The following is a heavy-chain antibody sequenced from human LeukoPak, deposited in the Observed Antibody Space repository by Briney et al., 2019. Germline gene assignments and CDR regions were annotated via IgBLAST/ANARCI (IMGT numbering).Heavy chain of an antibody. CDR1: GFTFSSYE. J-gene: IGHJ4*02. CDR3: ARDLSLRFLEWKTYYFDY. D-gene: IGHD3-3*01. CDR2: ISSSGSTI. V-gene: IGHV3-48*03. Sequence: PGGSLRLSCAASGFTFSSYEMNWVRQAPGKGLEWVSYISSSGSTIYYADSVKGRFTISRDNAKNSLYLQMNSLRAEDTAVYYCARDLSLRFLEWKTYYFDYWGQGTLVTVSS.